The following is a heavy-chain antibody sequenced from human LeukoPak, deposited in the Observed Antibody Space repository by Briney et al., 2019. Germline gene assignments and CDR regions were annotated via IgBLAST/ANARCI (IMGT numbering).Heavy chain of an antibody. J-gene: IGHJ4*02. V-gene: IGHV3-23*01. CDR2: ISDTGAST. CDR1: GFTLSGYW. Sequence: GGSLRLSCAASGFTLSGYWMHWVRQAPGKGLVWVSTISDTGASTYYADSVKDRFTISRDNSKNTLYLQMSGLRAEDTAIYYCATGAYFEYWGQGALVTVSS. CDR3: ATGAYFEY.